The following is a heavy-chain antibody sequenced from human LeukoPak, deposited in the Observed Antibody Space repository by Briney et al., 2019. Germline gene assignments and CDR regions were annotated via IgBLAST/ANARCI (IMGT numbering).Heavy chain of an antibody. V-gene: IGHV4-39*01. CDR1: GGSISSSSYY. Sequence: SETLSLTCTVSGGSISSSSYYWGWIRQPPGKGLEWIGRIYYSGSTYYNPSLRSRVTISVDTSKNQFSLKLSSVTAADTAVYYCASGPTVTTIDYWGQGTLVTVSS. J-gene: IGHJ4*02. CDR2: IYYSGST. CDR3: ASGPTVTTIDY. D-gene: IGHD4-11*01.